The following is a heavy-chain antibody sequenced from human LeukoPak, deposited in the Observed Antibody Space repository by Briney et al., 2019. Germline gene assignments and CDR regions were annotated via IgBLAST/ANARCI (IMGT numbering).Heavy chain of an antibody. V-gene: IGHV3-21*01. CDR2: ISSRSTYI. J-gene: IGHJ4*02. D-gene: IGHD2-2*02. CDR1: GFTFSIYT. Sequence: GGSLRLSCAASGFTFSIYTVNWVRQAPGKGLEWVSSISSRSTYIYYADSLKGRFTISRDNAKNSLYLQMNSLRADDTAVYYCAREVDCSSTGCYMNYWGQGTLVSVSS. CDR3: AREVDCSSTGCYMNY.